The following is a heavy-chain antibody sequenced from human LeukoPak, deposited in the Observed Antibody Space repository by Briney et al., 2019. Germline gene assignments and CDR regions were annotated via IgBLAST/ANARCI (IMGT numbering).Heavy chain of an antibody. CDR2: INSDTNIT. CDR3: VRDHDWSFDL. V-gene: IGHV3-48*02. CDR1: GLGFSSYP. D-gene: IGHD1-1*01. Sequence: GGSLGFSGVASGLGFSSYPRNWVRRAPGKGLEWVSHINSDTNITPYTASVSGRFTISRDNAKNPLYLHVNSLRDEDTAVYYCVRDHDWSFDLWGQGALVTVSS. J-gene: IGHJ4*02.